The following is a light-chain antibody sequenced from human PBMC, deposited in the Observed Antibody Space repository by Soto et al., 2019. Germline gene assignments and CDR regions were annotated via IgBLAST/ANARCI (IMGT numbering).Light chain of an antibody. CDR3: QQCNTFWT. Sequence: DIQMTQSPSTLSASVGDRVTITCRASQSINSWLAWYQQKPGKAPKLLIYDVSNLESGVPSRFSGSGSGTESTLTISSLQPDDFGTYYCQQCNTFWTFGQGTKVDIK. CDR1: QSINSW. J-gene: IGKJ1*01. V-gene: IGKV1-5*01. CDR2: DVS.